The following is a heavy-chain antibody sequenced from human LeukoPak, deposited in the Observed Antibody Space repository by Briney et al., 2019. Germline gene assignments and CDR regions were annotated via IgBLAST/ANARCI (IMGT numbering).Heavy chain of an antibody. Sequence: PGGSLRLSCVGSGFTFSSYWVNWVRQSPGKGVEWVANIKPDGSDKYYVDSARGRFTVSRDNAKNSAFLQMNSLRAEDTAIYYCATISAQTFDIWGQGTLVSVFS. CDR3: ATISAQTFDI. V-gene: IGHV3-7*01. CDR2: IKPDGSDK. D-gene: IGHD5-24*01. J-gene: IGHJ3*02. CDR1: GFTFSSYW.